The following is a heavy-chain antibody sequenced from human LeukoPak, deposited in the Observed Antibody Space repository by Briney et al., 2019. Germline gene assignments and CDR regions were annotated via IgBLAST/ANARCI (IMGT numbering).Heavy chain of an antibody. Sequence: QNLQGRVTMTTDTSTSTAYMELRSLRSDDTAVYYCARVEYYYDSSGPFDYWGQGTLVTVSS. V-gene: IGHV1-18*01. D-gene: IGHD3-22*01. J-gene: IGHJ4*02. CDR3: ARVEYYYDSSGPFDY.